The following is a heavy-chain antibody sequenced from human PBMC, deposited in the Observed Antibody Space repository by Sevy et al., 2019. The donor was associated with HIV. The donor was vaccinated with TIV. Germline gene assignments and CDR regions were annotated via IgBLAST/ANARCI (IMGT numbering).Heavy chain of an antibody. CDR3: ARVKDYGDYGAFDI. D-gene: IGHD4-17*01. CDR2: MSSSSSYI. V-gene: IGHV3-21*01. CDR1: GFTFNSHT. Sequence: GGSLRLSCAGSGFTFNSHTMNWVRQAPGKGLEWVSSMSSSSSYIYYGDSVKGRFTISRDNANSSLLLQMNSLRAEDTAIYFCARVKDYGDYGAFDIWGQGTMVTVSS. J-gene: IGHJ3*02.